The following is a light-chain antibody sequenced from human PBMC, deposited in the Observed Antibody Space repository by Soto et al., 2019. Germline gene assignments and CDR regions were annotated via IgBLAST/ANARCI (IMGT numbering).Light chain of an antibody. CDR3: CSYTNINTRACV. J-gene: IGLJ1*01. CDR2: EVT. V-gene: IGLV2-14*01. Sequence: QSALTQPASVSGSPGQSITISCTGTSGDIGSYNRVSWYQQHPGKAPKLIIYEVTDRPSGVSNRFSGSKSGNTASLTLSGLQAEDEAEYYCCSYTNINTRACVFGTGTKVTV. CDR1: SGDIGSYNR.